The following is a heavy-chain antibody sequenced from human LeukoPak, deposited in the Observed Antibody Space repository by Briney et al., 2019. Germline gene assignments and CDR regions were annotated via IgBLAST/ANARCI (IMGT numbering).Heavy chain of an antibody. CDR3: ARAGGYSIVFDY. Sequence: GGSLRLSCAASGFTFSSCEMNWVRQAPGKGLEWVSYISSSGSTIYYADSVKGRFTISRDNAKNSLYLQMNSLRAEDTAVYYCARAGGYSIVFDYWGQGTLVTVSS. V-gene: IGHV3-48*03. J-gene: IGHJ4*02. CDR2: ISSSGSTI. D-gene: IGHD6-13*01. CDR1: GFTFSSCE.